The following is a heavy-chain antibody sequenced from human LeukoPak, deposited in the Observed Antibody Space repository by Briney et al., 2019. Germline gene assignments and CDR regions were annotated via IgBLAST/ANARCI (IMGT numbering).Heavy chain of an antibody. V-gene: IGHV3-23*01. D-gene: IGHD3-22*01. Sequence: PGGSLRLSCAASGFTSSNYAMSWVRQAPGKGLEWVSAISGSGGSTYYADSVKGRFTISRDNSKNTLYLQMNSLRAEDTAVYYCAKTRSYYDSSGFHFDYWGQGTLVTVSS. CDR1: GFTSSNYA. J-gene: IGHJ4*02. CDR2: ISGSGGST. CDR3: AKTRSYYDSSGFHFDY.